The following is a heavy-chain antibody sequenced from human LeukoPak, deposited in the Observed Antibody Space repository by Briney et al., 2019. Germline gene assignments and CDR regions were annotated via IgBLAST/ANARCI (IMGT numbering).Heavy chain of an antibody. CDR1: GFIFSDYD. D-gene: IGHD3-10*01. Sequence: GGSLRLSCAAPGFIFSDYDVHWVRQAPGKGLEFVSAITSNGGRTFYANSVKGRFTISRDNSKNALYLQMDSLRADDMAVYYCARGAASGGYDYWGQGALVTVSS. J-gene: IGHJ4*02. CDR2: ITSNGGRT. V-gene: IGHV3-64*01. CDR3: ARGAASGGYDY.